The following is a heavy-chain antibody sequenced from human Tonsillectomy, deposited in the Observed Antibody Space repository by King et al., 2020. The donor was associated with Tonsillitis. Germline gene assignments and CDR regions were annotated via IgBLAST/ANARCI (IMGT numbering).Heavy chain of an antibody. Sequence: VQLVESGGGLVKPGRSLRLSCAASGFTFSNYVMTWVRQPPGKGREWVLSISASGGRTDYADSVKGRFILSRDNSKSMLYLRMNSLRAEDTAVYYCEKLLSGWSRCPAVGDSGFDSWGQGTPVTVSS. V-gene: IGHV3-23*04. CDR2: ISASGGRT. J-gene: IGHJ4*02. CDR1: GFTFSNYV. D-gene: IGHD6-19*01. CDR3: EKLLSGWSRCPAVGDSGFDS.